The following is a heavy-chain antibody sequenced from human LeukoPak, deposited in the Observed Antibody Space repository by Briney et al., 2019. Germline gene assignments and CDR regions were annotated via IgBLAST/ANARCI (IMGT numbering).Heavy chain of an antibody. CDR1: VYTFTNYY. Sequence: ASVKVSCKASVYTFTNYYMHWVRQAPGQGLEWRGIINPSGGSTSSAQKFQGRVTMTRDTSTSTFYMELGSLRSEDTAVYYCARDHRDSSSSRGYYFDYWGQGTLVTVSS. CDR3: ARDHRDSSSSRGYYFDY. D-gene: IGHD6-6*01. CDR2: INPSGGST. V-gene: IGHV1-46*01. J-gene: IGHJ4*02.